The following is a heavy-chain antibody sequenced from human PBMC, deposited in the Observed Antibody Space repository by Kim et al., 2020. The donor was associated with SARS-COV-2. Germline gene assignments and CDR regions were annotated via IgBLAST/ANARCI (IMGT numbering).Heavy chain of an antibody. CDR1: GFSLGDYD. CDR3: TRGHGFIGSIPFDS. Sequence: GGSLRLSCAASGFSLGDYDLTWFRQAPGKGLEWVGVIRSDPYGGTRNYAPCVKDRFIISRDDSKSIAYLQMDSLKSDDTAVYYCTRGHGFIGSIPFDSWGQGALVTVSS. D-gene: IGHD3-16*02. CDR2: IRSDPYGGTR. V-gene: IGHV3-49*03. J-gene: IGHJ4*02.